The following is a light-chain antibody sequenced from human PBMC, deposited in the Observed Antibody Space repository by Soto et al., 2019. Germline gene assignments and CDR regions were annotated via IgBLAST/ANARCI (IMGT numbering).Light chain of an antibody. CDR1: DSVSDY. V-gene: IGKV3-11*01. CDR3: QHRAFWPLT. Sequence: VLTQSPATLSLSPGERATLSCRASDSVSDYLGWYQQKPCQAPRLLLYDSSIRAAGIPAKFSGSGSGTDFTLTISCLAPGGSEVYYCQHRAFWPLTCGGGTKVVIK. J-gene: IGKJ4*01. CDR2: DSS.